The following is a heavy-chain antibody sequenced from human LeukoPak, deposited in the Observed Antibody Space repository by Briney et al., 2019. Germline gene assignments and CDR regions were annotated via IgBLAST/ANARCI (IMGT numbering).Heavy chain of an antibody. D-gene: IGHD3-16*02. CDR2: ISSSSSYT. J-gene: IGHJ4*02. V-gene: IGHV3-11*06. CDR3: ARHHYSMITFGGVIAPPGY. CDR1: GFTFSDYY. Sequence: PGGSLRLSCAASGFTFSDYYMSWIRQAPGKGLEWVSYISSSSSYTNYADSVKGRFTISRDNAKNSLYLQMNSLRAEDTAVYYCARHHYSMITFGGVIAPPGYWGQGTLVTVSS.